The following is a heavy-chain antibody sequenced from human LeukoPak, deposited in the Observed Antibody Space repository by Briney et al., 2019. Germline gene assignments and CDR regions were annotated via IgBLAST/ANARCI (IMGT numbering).Heavy chain of an antibody. D-gene: IGHD6-19*01. V-gene: IGHV1-69*13. Sequence: ASVKVSCKASGGTFSSYAISWVRRAPGQGLEWMGGIIPIFGTANCAQKFQGRVTITADESTSTAYMELSSLRSEDTAVYYCARGAVAGYYNWFDPWGQGTLVTVSS. CDR1: GGTFSSYA. CDR2: IIPIFGTA. J-gene: IGHJ5*02. CDR3: ARGAVAGYYNWFDP.